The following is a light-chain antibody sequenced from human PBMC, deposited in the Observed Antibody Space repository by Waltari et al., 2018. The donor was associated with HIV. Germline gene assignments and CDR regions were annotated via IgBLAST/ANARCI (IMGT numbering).Light chain of an antibody. J-gene: IGLJ2*01. CDR2: EVT. CDR1: SSHIGDYDF. Sequence: QSALTQPPSASGSPGQSVTISCPGTSSHIGDYDFVSWYQRHPDRPPKVLIFEVTRRPPGVPNRFSASKSGNTAFLTISGLQADDEAHYYCSSRAAGNSLIFGGGTHVTVL. CDR3: SSRAAGNSLI. V-gene: IGLV2-8*01.